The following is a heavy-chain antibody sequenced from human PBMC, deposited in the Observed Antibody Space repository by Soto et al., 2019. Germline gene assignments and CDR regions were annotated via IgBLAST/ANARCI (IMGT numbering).Heavy chain of an antibody. Sequence: QITLKESGPTLVKPTQTLTLTCTFSGLSLSTSGVGVGWIRQPPGKALEWLALIYWDDDKRYTPSLRSRLTITKDTSKHQVVLTMTNMDPVDTATYYCALSKGYCTNGVCYFDYWGQGTLVTVSS. V-gene: IGHV2-5*02. CDR3: ALSKGYCTNGVCYFDY. CDR2: IYWDDDK. D-gene: IGHD2-8*01. J-gene: IGHJ4*02. CDR1: GLSLSTSGVG.